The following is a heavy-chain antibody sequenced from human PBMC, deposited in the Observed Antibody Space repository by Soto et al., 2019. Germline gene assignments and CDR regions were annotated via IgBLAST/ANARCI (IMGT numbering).Heavy chain of an antibody. V-gene: IGHV5-10-1*01. Sequence: PGESLKISCKGSGYSFAGYWITWVRQKPGKGLEWMGRIDPSDSQTYYSPSFRGHVTISVTKSITTVFLQWSSLRASDTAMYYCASWSHYDFWSGYLRPGRDYYGMDVWGQGTTVTVSS. D-gene: IGHD3-3*01. CDR1: GYSFAGYW. CDR3: ASWSHYDFWSGYLRPGRDYYGMDV. J-gene: IGHJ6*02. CDR2: IDPSDSQT.